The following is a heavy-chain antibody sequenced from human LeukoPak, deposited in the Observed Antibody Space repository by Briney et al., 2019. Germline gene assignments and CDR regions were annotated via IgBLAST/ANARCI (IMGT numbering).Heavy chain of an antibody. Sequence: GGSLRLSCAASGFTFSSYWMHWVRQTPGKGLMWVARIKSDGSTIYADSVQGRFTISRDNAKNTVYLQMNSLRVDDTATYYCTRAITYFYGSVTYDWFDSWGQGTRVTVSS. CDR1: GFTFSSYW. D-gene: IGHD3-10*01. V-gene: IGHV3-74*01. J-gene: IGHJ5*01. CDR3: TRAITYFYGSVTYDWFDS. CDR2: IKSDGST.